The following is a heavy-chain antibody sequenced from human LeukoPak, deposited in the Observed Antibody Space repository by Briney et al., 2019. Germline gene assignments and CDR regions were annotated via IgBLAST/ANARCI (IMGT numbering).Heavy chain of an antibody. J-gene: IGHJ4*02. CDR2: MYSGGTT. CDR3: ARGDGSGWPLDK. CDR1: GFPVSSNF. V-gene: IGHV3-53*01. D-gene: IGHD6-19*01. Sequence: GGSLRLSCAVSGFPVSSNFMSWVRQAPGKGLQSVSIMYSGGTTDYAESVRGRFTISRDNSQNTVSLQMNSLRVEDTAVYYCARGDGSGWPLDKRGQGTLVTVSS.